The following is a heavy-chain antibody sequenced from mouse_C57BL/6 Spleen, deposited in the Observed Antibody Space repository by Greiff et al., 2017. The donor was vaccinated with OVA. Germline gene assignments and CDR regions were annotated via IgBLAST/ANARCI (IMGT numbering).Heavy chain of an antibody. CDR1: GYTFTSYW. J-gene: IGHJ4*01. CDR2: IDPSDSYT. CDR3: ALMVTTKGYYYAMDY. V-gene: IGHV1-50*01. D-gene: IGHD2-2*01. Sequence: QQSCKASGYTFTSYWMQWVKQRPGQGLEWIGEIDPSDSYTNYNQKFKGKATLTVDTSSSTAYMQLSSLTSEDSAVYYCALMVTTKGYYYAMDYWGQGTSVTVSS.